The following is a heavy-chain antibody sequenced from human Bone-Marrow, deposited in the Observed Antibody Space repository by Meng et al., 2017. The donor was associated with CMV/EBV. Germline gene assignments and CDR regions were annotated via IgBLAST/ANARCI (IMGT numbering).Heavy chain of an antibody. Sequence: ASVYVSCKASGYTFTSYDINWVRQATGQGLEWMGWMNPNSGNTGYAQKFQGRVTMTRNTSTSTAYMELSSLRSDDTAVYYCARDDLSGSYFLGYRGQGTLVTVSS. V-gene: IGHV1-8*01. CDR3: ARDDLSGSYFLGY. J-gene: IGHJ4*02. CDR1: GYTFTSYD. CDR2: MNPNSGNT. D-gene: IGHD1-26*01.